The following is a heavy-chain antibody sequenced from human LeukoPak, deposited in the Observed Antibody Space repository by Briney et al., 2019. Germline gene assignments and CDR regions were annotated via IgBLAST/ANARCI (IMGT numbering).Heavy chain of an antibody. CDR2: ISGRGGPT. D-gene: IGHD2-15*01. V-gene: IGHV3-23*01. J-gene: IGHJ4*02. Sequence: GGSLRLPCPASGFSFSGYAMNWVRQAPGKGLEWVSGISGRGGPTYYADSRKGRFTISRDNSKNMLFLQINTLRAEDTAVYYCAKERPTRRYCSGGSCYSRYFDYWGQGTLVTVSS. CDR3: AKERPTRRYCSGGSCYSRYFDY. CDR1: GFSFSGYA.